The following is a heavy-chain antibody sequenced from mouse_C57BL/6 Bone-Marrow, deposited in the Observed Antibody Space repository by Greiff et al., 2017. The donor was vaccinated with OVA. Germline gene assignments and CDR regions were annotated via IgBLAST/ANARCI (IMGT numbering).Heavy chain of an antibody. V-gene: IGHV1-26*01. CDR3: ARGYGSSC. Sequence: EVKVVESGPELVKPGASVKISCKASGYTFTDYYMNWVKQSHGKSLEWIGDINPNNGGTSYNQKFKGKATLTVDKSSSTAYMELRSLTSEDSAVYYCARGYGSSCWGQGTTLTVSS. D-gene: IGHD1-1*01. CDR2: INPNNGGT. CDR1: GYTFTDYY. J-gene: IGHJ2*01.